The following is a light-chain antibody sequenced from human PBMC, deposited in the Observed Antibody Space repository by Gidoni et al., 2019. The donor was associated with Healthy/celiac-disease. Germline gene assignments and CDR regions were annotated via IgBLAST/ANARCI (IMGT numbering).Light chain of an antibody. CDR2: EVS. Sequence: QSALTQPASVSGSPGQSITISCTGTSSDVGSYHLVSWYQQHPGKAPKLMIYEVSKRPSGVSNLFSGSKSGNTASLTSSGLQAEDEADYSCCSYAGRRVVFGGGTKLTVL. J-gene: IGLJ2*01. CDR1: SSDVGSYHL. CDR3: CSYAGRRVV. V-gene: IGLV2-23*02.